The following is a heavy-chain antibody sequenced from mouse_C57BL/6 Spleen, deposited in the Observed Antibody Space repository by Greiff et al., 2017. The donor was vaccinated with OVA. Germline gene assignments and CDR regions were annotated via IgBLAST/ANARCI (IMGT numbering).Heavy chain of an antibody. CDR3: ARGPIYDWYFDV. CDR2: IWSGGST. D-gene: IGHD1-1*01. Sequence: QVQLKQSGPGLVQPSQSLSITCTVSGFSLTSYGVHWVRQSPGKGLEWLGVIWSGGSTDYNAAFISRLSISKDNSKSQVFFKMNSLQADDTAIYYCARGPIYDWYFDVWGTGTTVTVSS. V-gene: IGHV2-2*01. CDR1: GFSLTSYG. J-gene: IGHJ1*03.